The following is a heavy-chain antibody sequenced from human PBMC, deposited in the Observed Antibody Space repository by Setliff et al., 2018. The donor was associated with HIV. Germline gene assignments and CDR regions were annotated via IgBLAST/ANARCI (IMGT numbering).Heavy chain of an antibody. D-gene: IGHD6-19*01. Sequence: PSETLSLTCAVSGGSIGSGGYSWSWIRQPPGRGLEWVGYIYHVGGTYYNPSLRSRVTISVDRSKNLFSLKLTSVTAADTAVYFCARAPRYYRGWYIPEYFDNWGEGTLVTVSS. CDR2: IYHVGGT. J-gene: IGHJ4*02. CDR3: ARAPRYYRGWYIPEYFDN. V-gene: IGHV4-30-2*01. CDR1: GGSIGSGGYS.